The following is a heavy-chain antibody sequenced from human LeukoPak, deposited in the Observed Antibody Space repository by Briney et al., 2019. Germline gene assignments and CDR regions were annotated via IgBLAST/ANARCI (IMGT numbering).Heavy chain of an antibody. Sequence: SETLSLTCAVYGGSFSGYYWSWIRQPPGKGLEWIGEINHSGSTNYNPSLKSRVTISVDTSKNQFSLRLSSVTAADTAVYYCARGGGDFWSGCCKYYSDYWGQGTLVTVSS. CDR1: GGSFSGYY. D-gene: IGHD3-3*01. CDR3: ARGGGDFWSGCCKYYSDY. V-gene: IGHV4-34*01. CDR2: INHSGST. J-gene: IGHJ4*02.